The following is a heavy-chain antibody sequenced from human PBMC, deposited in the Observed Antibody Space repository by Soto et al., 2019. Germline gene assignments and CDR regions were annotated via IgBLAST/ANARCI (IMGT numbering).Heavy chain of an antibody. CDR1: GGTFSSYT. V-gene: IGHV1-69*08. J-gene: IGHJ4*02. CDR2: IIPILGIA. D-gene: IGHD2-15*01. Sequence: QVQLVQSGAEVKKPGSSVKVSCKASGGTFSSYTISWVRQAPGQGLEWMGRIIPILGIANYAQKFQGRVTITAXXSXSXXYMELSSLRSEDKAVYYCAREAPGYCSGGSCYEDYWCQGTLVTVSS. CDR3: AREAPGYCSGGSCYEDY.